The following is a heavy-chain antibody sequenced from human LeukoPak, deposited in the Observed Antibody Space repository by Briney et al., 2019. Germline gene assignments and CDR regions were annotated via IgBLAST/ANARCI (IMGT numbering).Heavy chain of an antibody. CDR1: GYSLSTYG. D-gene: IGHD6-19*01. Sequence: ASVQVSCKASGYSLSTYGISWVRQAPGQGLEWMGWISAYNGDTNYAQKLQGRVTMTTDTSTSTAYMELRSLRSDDTAVYYCARDSVAGTADFDNWGQGTLVTVSS. J-gene: IGHJ4*02. V-gene: IGHV1-18*01. CDR2: ISAYNGDT. CDR3: ARDSVAGTADFDN.